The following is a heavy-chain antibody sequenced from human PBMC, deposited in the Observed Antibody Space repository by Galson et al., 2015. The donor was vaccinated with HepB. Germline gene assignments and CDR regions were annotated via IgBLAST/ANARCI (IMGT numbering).Heavy chain of an antibody. Sequence: ETLSLTCSVSSGSMKSYYWSWIRQPPGKRLEWISYVTYSGSAKYNTSLESRLTKSIDTSKNQFSLNLRSVRAADTAMYFCARTTPPSNRAWPYFDSWGQGILVTVSS. CDR2: VTYSGSA. J-gene: IGHJ4*02. D-gene: IGHD1-14*01. CDR3: ARTTPPSNRAWPYFDS. V-gene: IGHV4-59*08. CDR1: SGSMKSYY.